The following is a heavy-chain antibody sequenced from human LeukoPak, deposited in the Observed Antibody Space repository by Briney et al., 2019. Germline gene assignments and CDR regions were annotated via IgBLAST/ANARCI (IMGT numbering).Heavy chain of an antibody. CDR1: GVSISNSRSF. V-gene: IGHV4-39*01. CDR3: ARRGSSGWLDAFDI. J-gene: IGHJ3*02. D-gene: IGHD6-19*01. Sequence: ASETLSLTCTVSGVSISNSRSFWGWIRQPPGKGLEWIVSIFSGGNTYYNPSLSSRVSISIDMSKNQFSLKLSSVTAADTAVYYCARRGSSGWLDAFDIWGQGTMVTVSS. CDR2: IFSGGNT.